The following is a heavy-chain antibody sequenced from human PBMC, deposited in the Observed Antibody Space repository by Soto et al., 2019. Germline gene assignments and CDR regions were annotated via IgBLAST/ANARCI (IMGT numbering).Heavy chain of an antibody. V-gene: IGHV3-23*01. CDR1: EFNFSSHA. D-gene: IGHD2-21*01. Sequence: GGSMRLSSAASEFNFSSHAMNWVRQATGEGLEWVSAISGSGAYTYYADSVKGRFTISRDNSKNTLDLHMNSLRAEDTAVYYCAKDVQGYYKPSDIWGQGTMVTVSS. J-gene: IGHJ3*02. CDR3: AKDVQGYYKPSDI. CDR2: ISGSGAYT.